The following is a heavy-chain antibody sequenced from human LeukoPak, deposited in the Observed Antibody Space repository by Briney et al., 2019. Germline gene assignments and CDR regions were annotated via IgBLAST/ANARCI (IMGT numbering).Heavy chain of an antibody. D-gene: IGHD6-6*01. CDR2: ISSNGGST. V-gene: IGHV3-64*01. Sequence: PGGSLRLSCAASGFTFSSYAMHWARQAPGKGLEYVSAISSNGGSTYYANSVKGRFTISRDNSKNTLYLQMNSLRAEDTAVYYCAKERDAFFDYWGQGTLVTVSS. CDR1: GFTFSSYA. J-gene: IGHJ4*02. CDR3: AKERDAFFDY.